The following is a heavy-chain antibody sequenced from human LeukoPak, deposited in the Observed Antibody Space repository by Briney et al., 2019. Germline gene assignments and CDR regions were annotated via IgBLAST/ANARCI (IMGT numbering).Heavy chain of an antibody. CDR3: ARVEGPGIRNDGAPAFDI. J-gene: IGHJ3*02. D-gene: IGHD1-1*01. V-gene: IGHV3-7*01. Sequence: GGSLRLSCAASGFTFSSYWMSWVRQAPGKGLEWVANIKQDGSEKYYVDSVKGRFTISRDNAKNSLYLQMNSLRAEDTAVYYCARVEGPGIRNDGAPAFDIWGQGTMVTVSS. CDR1: GFTFSSYW. CDR2: IKQDGSEK.